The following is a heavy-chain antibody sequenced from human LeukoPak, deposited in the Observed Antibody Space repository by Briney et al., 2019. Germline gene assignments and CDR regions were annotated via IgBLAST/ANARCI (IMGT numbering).Heavy chain of an antibody. CDR1: GYTFTSYG. CDR2: ISAYNGNT. V-gene: IGHV1-18*01. D-gene: IGHD2-2*01. CDR3: ARVVVVVPAAMTGWFDP. J-gene: IGHJ5*02. Sequence: GASVKVSCKAPGYTFTSYGIIWVRQAPGQGLEWMGWISAYNGNTNYAQKLQGRVTMTTDTSTSTAYMELRSLRSDDTAVYYCARVVVVVPAAMTGWFDPWGQGTLVTVSS.